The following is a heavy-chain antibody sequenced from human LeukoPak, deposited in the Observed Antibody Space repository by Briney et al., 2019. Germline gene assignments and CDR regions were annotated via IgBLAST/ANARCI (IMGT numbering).Heavy chain of an antibody. D-gene: IGHD3-22*01. CDR1: GFTFSSYS. CDR3: ARGGEYYYDSSGYYYEVENWFDP. J-gene: IGHJ5*02. Sequence: PGGSLRLSCAASGFTFSSYSMTWVRQAPGKGLEWVSYISSSSGTIFYADSVKGRFTISRDNAKNSLYLQMSSLRSEDTAVYYCARGGEYYYDSSGYYYEVENWFDPWGQGTLVTVSS. V-gene: IGHV3-48*01. CDR2: ISSSSGTI.